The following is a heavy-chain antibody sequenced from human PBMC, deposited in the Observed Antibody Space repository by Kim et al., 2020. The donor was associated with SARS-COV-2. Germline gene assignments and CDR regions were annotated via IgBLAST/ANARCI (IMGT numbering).Heavy chain of an antibody. CDR3: ARGTWGGGGWGYGSGQYNRFDP. Sequence: ASVKVSCKASGYTFTSSHIQWVRQAPGQGLEWVGIINPSGGSTTYAQKLQGRVTMTRDTSTGTVYMELSSLRSEDTALYYCARGTWGGGGWGYGSGQYNRFDPWGKGTLVTVSS. V-gene: IGHV1-46*03. J-gene: IGHJ5*02. D-gene: IGHD3-10*01. CDR2: INPSGGST. CDR1: GYTFTSSH.